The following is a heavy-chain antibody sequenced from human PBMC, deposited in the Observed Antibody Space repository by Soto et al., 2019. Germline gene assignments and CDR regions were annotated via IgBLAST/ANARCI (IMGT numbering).Heavy chain of an antibody. V-gene: IGHV1-46*01. D-gene: IGHD2-15*01. CDR2: INPSGGST. Sequence: ASVKVSCNASGYTFTSYFMHWVRQAPGQGLEWMGIINPSGGSTSYAQKFQGRVTMTRDTSTSTVYMELSSLRSEDTAVYYCARQYCSGGSCYTLDYWGQGTLVTVSS. J-gene: IGHJ4*02. CDR3: ARQYCSGGSCYTLDY. CDR1: GYTFTSYF.